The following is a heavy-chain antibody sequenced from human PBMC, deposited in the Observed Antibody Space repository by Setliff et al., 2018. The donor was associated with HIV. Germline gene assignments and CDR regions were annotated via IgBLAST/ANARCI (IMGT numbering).Heavy chain of an antibody. V-gene: IGHV4-61*02. CDR2: IYTSGST. J-gene: IGHJ5*02. CDR3: ARHDCGGDCPINWFDP. D-gene: IGHD2-21*02. Sequence: SETLSLTCTVSGGSISSGSYYWSWIRQPAGKGLEWIGRIYTSGSTNYNPSLKSRVTISVDTSKNQFSLKLSSVTAADTAVYYCARHDCGGDCPINWFDPWGQGTLVTVSS. CDR1: GGSISSGSYY.